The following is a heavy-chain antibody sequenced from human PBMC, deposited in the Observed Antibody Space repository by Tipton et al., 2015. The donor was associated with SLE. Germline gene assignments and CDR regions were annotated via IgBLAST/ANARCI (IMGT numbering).Heavy chain of an antibody. V-gene: IGHV4-4*01. Sequence: TLSLTCTVSGGSISSSNWWSWVRQPPGKGLEWIGEIYHSGSTNYNPSLKSRLTISVDKSKNQFSLKLSSMTAADTAVYFCARRSLSAVPKWGQGTLVTVSS. CDR3: ARRSLSAVPK. J-gene: IGHJ4*02. D-gene: IGHD6-13*01. CDR1: GGSISSSNW. CDR2: IYHSGST.